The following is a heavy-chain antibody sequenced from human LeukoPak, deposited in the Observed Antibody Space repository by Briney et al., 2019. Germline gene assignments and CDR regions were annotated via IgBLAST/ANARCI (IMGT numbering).Heavy chain of an antibody. J-gene: IGHJ4*02. CDR2: INASGGTT. D-gene: IGHD7-27*01. V-gene: IGHV1-46*01. CDR3: ARVSQSHYLGTGTSDY. CDR1: GYSFTNYF. Sequence: GASVRISCKASGYSFTNYFLHWVRQAPGQGLDWVGVINASGGTTNYAQKFQGRVTMTRDTSTSTVYMEVTSLTSEDTAVYYCARVSQSHYLGTGTSDYWGQGTLVTVSS.